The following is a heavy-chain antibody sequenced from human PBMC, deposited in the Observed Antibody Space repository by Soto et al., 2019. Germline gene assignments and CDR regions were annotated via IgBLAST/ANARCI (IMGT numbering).Heavy chain of an antibody. CDR3: ARVGFWSGFWFDP. V-gene: IGHV4-59*01. Sequence: PSETLSLTCTVSGGSISSYYWSWIRQPPGKGLEWIGYIYYSGSTNYNPSLKSRVTISVDTSKNQFSLKLSPVTAADTAVYYCARVGFWSGFWFDPWGQGTLVTVST. J-gene: IGHJ5*02. CDR1: GGSISSYY. CDR2: IYYSGST. D-gene: IGHD3-3*01.